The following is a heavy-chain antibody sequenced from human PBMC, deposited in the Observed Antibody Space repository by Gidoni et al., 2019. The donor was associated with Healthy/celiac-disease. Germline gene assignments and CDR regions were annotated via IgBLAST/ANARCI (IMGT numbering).Heavy chain of an antibody. D-gene: IGHD6-13*01. CDR1: GGSISSYY. CDR2: IYYSGST. CDR3: ARGQQLFDY. V-gene: IGHV4-59*01. J-gene: IGHJ4*02. Sequence: QVQLQASGPGLVKPSETLSLTCTVPGGSISSYYWSWIRQPPGKGLEWIGYIYYSGSTNYNPSLKSRVTISVDTSKNQFSLKLSSVTAADTAVYYCARGQQLFDYWGQGTLVTVSS.